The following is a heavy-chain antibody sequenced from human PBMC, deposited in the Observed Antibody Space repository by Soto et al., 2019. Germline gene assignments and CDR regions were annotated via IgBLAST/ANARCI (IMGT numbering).Heavy chain of an antibody. J-gene: IGHJ6*03. Sequence: SETLSLTCTVSGGSISSSSYYWGWIRQPPGKGLEWIGSIYYSGSTYYNPSLKSRVTISVDTSKNQFSLKLSSVTAADTAVYYCTNDYGDYYYYYYKDVWGKGTTVTVSS. V-gene: IGHV4-39*01. D-gene: IGHD4-17*01. CDR3: TNDYGDYYYYYYKDV. CDR1: GGSISSSSYY. CDR2: IYYSGST.